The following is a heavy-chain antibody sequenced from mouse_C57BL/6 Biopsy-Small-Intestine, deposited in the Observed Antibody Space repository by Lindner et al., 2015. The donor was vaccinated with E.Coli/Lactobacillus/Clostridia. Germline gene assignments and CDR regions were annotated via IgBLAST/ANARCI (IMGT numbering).Heavy chain of an antibody. D-gene: IGHD3-1*01. CDR3: VRKIIDSGFSY. CDR2: IYPGDGNT. V-gene: IGHV1-82*01. J-gene: IGHJ3*01. CDR1: GYAFSDSW. Sequence: VQLQESGPELVKPGASVKISCKTSGYAFSDSWMNWVKQRPGKGLEWIGRIYPGDGNTIYNGEFKGKATLTADKSSSTAYMQLSSLTSEDSAVYFCVRKIIDSGFSYWGQGALVTVSA.